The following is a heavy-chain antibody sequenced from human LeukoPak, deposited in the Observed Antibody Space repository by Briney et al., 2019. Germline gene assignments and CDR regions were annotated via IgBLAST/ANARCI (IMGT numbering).Heavy chain of an antibody. J-gene: IGHJ3*02. Sequence: SETLSLTCTVSGGSISSYYWSWIRQPAGEGLEWIGRIYSSGSTNYNPSLKSRVTMSVDTSKNRFSLKLSSVTAADTAVYYCARVRGMYINDAFDIWGQGTMVTVSS. CDR2: IYSSGST. V-gene: IGHV4-4*07. D-gene: IGHD3-16*01. CDR3: ARVRGMYINDAFDI. CDR1: GGSISSYY.